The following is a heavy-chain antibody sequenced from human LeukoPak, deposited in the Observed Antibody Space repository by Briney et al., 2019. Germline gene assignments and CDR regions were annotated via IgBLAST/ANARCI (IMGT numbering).Heavy chain of an antibody. Sequence: PSETLSLTCAVYGGSFSGYYWSWIRQPPGKGLEWIGEINHSGSTNYNPSLKGRVTISVDTSKNQFSLKLSSVTAADTAVYYCARATVNYYGSGSYPLYYFDYWGQGTLVTVSS. CDR3: ARATVNYYGSGSYPLYYFDY. CDR2: INHSGST. J-gene: IGHJ4*02. V-gene: IGHV4-34*01. CDR1: GGSFSGYY. D-gene: IGHD3-10*01.